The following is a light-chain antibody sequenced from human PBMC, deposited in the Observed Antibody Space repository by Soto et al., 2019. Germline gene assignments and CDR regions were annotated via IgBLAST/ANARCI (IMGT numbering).Light chain of an antibody. CDR3: QTYNSALGT. V-gene: IGKV1-27*01. J-gene: IGKJ3*01. CDR2: AAS. CDR1: QGISNY. Sequence: DIQMTQSPSSLSASVGARVTITCRASQGISNYLAWYQQKPGKVPKLLIYAASTLQSGVPSRFSGSGSGTDFNLTISSLQPEYVANYYCQTYNSALGTFGPGTKVDIK.